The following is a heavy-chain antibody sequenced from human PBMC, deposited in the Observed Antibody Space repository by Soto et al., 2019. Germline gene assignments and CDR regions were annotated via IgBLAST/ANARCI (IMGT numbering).Heavy chain of an antibody. D-gene: IGHD2-2*01. CDR3: ARLYCSSVSCYSDY. V-gene: IGHV4-38-2*01. Sequence: SETLSLTCGVSGFPVSYGYYWGWIRQPPGKGLEWLGSIYQSGKTYYNPSLKSRLTLSMDTSKNEFSVRLRSVTAADTAVYFCARLYCSSVSCYSDYWGPGVQVTVSS. CDR1: GFPVSYGYY. CDR2: IYQSGKT. J-gene: IGHJ4*02.